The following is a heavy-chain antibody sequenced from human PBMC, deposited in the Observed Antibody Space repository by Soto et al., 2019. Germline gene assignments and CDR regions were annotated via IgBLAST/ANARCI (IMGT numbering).Heavy chain of an antibody. CDR2: IWYDGSEK. CDR3: ARDRYSSGWYDLDY. Sequence: QVQLVESGGGVVQPGRSLRLSCAASGFTFSSYGMHWVRQAPGKGLEWVAVIWYDGSEKYYADSVKGRFTTSRDNSKNTLYVQMNSLRAEDTAVYYCARDRYSSGWYDLDYWGQGTLVTVSS. D-gene: IGHD6-19*01. J-gene: IGHJ4*02. CDR1: GFTFSSYG. V-gene: IGHV3-33*01.